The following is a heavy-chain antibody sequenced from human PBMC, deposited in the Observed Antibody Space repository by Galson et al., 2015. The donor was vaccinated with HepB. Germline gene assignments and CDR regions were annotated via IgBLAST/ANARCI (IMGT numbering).Heavy chain of an antibody. CDR1: GFTFSSYG. CDR2: IWYDGSNK. V-gene: IGHV3-33*01. D-gene: IGHD2-2*03. CDR3: AREIGYCSSTSCGAFDI. Sequence: SLRLSCAASGFTFSSYGMHWVRQAPGKGLEWVAVIWYDGSNKYYADSVKGRFTISRDNSKNTLYLQMNSLRAEDTAVYYCAREIGYCSSTSCGAFDIWGQGTMVTVSS. J-gene: IGHJ3*02.